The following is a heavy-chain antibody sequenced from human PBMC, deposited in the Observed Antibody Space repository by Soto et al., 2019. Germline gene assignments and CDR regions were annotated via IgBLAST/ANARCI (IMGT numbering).Heavy chain of an antibody. D-gene: IGHD1-1*01. CDR1: GYTFTSYD. V-gene: IGHV1-8*01. CDR3: ASFETGTTTIGDFDI. J-gene: IGHJ3*02. Sequence: AASVKVSCKASGYTFTSYDINWVRQGTGEGLEWMGWMNPNSGNTGYAQKFQGRVTMTRNTSISTAYMELSSLRSEDTAVYYCASFETGTTTIGDFDIWGQGTMVTVSS. CDR2: MNPNSGNT.